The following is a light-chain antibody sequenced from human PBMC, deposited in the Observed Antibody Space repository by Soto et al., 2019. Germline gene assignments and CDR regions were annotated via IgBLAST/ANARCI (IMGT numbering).Light chain of an antibody. J-gene: IGKJ1*01. V-gene: IGKV3-11*01. CDR1: QSVSSY. CDR3: QQRSNWPRT. CDR2: DAS. Sequence: IVLTQSPATLSLSPGARATLSCRASQSVSSYLAWYQQKPGQAPRLLIYDASNRATGIPARSSGSGSGTDFTLTISSLEPEDFAVYYCQQRSNWPRTFGQGTKVDIK.